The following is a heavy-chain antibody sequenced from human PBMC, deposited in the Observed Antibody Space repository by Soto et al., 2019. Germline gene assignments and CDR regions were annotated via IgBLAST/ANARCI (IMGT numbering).Heavy chain of an antibody. D-gene: IGHD4-17*01. V-gene: IGHV1-69*12. CDR1: GGTFSSYA. Sequence: QVQLVQSGAEVKKPGSSVKVSCKASGGTFSSYAISWVRQAPGQGLEWMAGIIPLFGTADYAQKFQGRVTITADESTGTAYLELSSLRSEDTAVYYCASNYGDYTYYYGMDVWGQGTTVTVSS. J-gene: IGHJ6*02. CDR2: IIPLFGTA. CDR3: ASNYGDYTYYYGMDV.